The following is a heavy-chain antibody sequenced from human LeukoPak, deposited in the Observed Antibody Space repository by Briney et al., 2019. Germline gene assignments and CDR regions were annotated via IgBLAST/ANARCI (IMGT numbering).Heavy chain of an antibody. Sequence: GSLRLSCAASGFTFSSYSMNWVRQAPGKGLEWVSSIMSSSSYIYYADSVKGRFTISRDNAKNSLYLQMNSLRAEDTTVYYCASRPVVVIIPSYTWFDPWGQGTLVTVSS. CDR3: ASRPVVVIIPSYTWFDP. D-gene: IGHD3-22*01. J-gene: IGHJ5*02. CDR1: GFTFSSYS. CDR2: IMSSSSYI. V-gene: IGHV3-21*04.